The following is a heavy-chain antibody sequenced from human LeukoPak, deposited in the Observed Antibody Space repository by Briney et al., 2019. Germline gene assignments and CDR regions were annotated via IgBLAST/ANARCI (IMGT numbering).Heavy chain of an antibody. CDR3: ARKGIAAADNWFDP. D-gene: IGHD6-13*01. CDR2: ISSSSSYI. CDR1: GFTFSSYS. Sequence: GGSLRLSCAASGFTFSSYSMNWVRQAPGKGLEWVSSISSSSSYIYYADSVKGRFTISRDNAKNSLYLQMNSLRAEDTAVYYCARKGIAAADNWFDPWGQGTLVTVSS. J-gene: IGHJ5*02. V-gene: IGHV3-21*01.